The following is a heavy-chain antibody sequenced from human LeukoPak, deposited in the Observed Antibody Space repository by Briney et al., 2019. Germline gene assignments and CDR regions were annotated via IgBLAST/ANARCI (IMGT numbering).Heavy chain of an antibody. V-gene: IGHV4-59*01. CDR1: GVSITSYY. CDR3: ARGQYIYGFNGDYFDY. Sequence: SETLSLTCTVSGVSITSYYWSWIRQPPGKGLEWTGYIHHSGSTNYSPSLKSRVTISVDTSKNQFSLKLSSVTAADTAVYYCARGQYIYGFNGDYFDYWGQGTLVTVSS. J-gene: IGHJ4*02. D-gene: IGHD5-18*01. CDR2: IHHSGST.